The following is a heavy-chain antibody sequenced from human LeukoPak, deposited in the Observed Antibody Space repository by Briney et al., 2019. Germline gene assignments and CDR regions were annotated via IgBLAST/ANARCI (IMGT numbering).Heavy chain of an antibody. CDR2: IIPIFGTA. CDR3: ARAVTGTRPIDY. D-gene: IGHD1-7*01. J-gene: IGHJ4*02. V-gene: IGHV1-69*05. CDR1: GYTFTSYA. Sequence: SVKVSCKASGYTFTSYAMNWVRQAPGQGLEWMGGIIPIFGTANYAPKFQGRVTMTRDTSTSTVYMELSSLRSEDTAVYYCARAVTGTRPIDYWGQGTLVTVSS.